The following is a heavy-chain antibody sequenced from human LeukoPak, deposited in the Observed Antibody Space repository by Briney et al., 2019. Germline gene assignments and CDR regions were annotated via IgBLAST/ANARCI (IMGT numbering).Heavy chain of an antibody. Sequence: ASVKVSCKASGYTFTSYYMHWVRQAPGQGLEWMGIINPSGGSTSYAQKFQGRVTMTRDTSTSTVYMELSSLRSEDTAVYYCARDQGGTDSSWYGWFDPWGQEPWSPSPQ. CDR1: GYTFTSYY. V-gene: IGHV1-46*01. J-gene: IGHJ5*02. CDR3: ARDQGGTDSSWYGWFDP. D-gene: IGHD6-13*01. CDR2: INPSGGST.